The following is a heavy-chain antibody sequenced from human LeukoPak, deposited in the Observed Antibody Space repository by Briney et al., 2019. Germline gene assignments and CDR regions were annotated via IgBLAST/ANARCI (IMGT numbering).Heavy chain of an antibody. CDR1: GGSISSYY. Sequence: SETLSLTCTVSGGSISSYYWSWIRQPPGKGLEWIGYIYYSGSTNYNPSLKSRVTISVDTSKNQFSLKLSSVTAADTAVYYCASWEEGPYYCYGMDVWGQGTTVTVSS. V-gene: IGHV4-59*01. CDR3: ASWEEGPYYCYGMDV. CDR2: IYYSGST. D-gene: IGHD1-26*01. J-gene: IGHJ6*02.